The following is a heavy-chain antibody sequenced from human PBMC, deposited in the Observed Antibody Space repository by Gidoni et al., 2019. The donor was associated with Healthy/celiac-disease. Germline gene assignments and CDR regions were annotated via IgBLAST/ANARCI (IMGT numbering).Heavy chain of an antibody. J-gene: IGHJ4*02. CDR2: INPSGGST. CDR1: GYTFTSYY. CDR3: ARDLRPFEYSSSSIDY. Sequence: QVQLVQSGAEVKKPGASVKVSCKASGYTFTSYYMHWVRQAPGQGLEWMGIINPSGGSTSYAQKFQGRVTMTRDTSTSTVYMELSSLRSEDTAVYYCARDLRPFEYSSSSIDYWGQGTLVTVSS. V-gene: IGHV1-46*01. D-gene: IGHD6-6*01.